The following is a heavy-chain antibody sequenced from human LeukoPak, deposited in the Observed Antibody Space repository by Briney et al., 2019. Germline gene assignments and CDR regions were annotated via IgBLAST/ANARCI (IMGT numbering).Heavy chain of an antibody. CDR1: GGTFSSYA. V-gene: IGHV1-69*06. Sequence: SVKVSCKASGGTFSSYAISWVRQAPGQGLEWMGGIIPIFGTANYAQKFQGRVTITADKSTSTAYMELSSLRSEDTAVYYCARQYGSGSYHNWFGPWGQGTLVTVSS. CDR3: ARQYGSGSYHNWFGP. CDR2: IIPIFGTA. D-gene: IGHD3-10*01. J-gene: IGHJ5*02.